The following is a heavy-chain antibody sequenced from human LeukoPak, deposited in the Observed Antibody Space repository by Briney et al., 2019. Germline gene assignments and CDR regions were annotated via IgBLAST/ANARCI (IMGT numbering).Heavy chain of an antibody. D-gene: IGHD3-22*01. J-gene: IGHJ4*02. CDR1: GYTFTSYD. V-gene: IGHV1-8*01. CDR3: ARFYDSSGYQDY. Sequence: ASVKVSCKASGYTFTSYDINWVRQATGQGLEWMGWMNPNSGNTGYAQKFQGRVTMTRNTSISTAYMELSSLRSEDTAVYYCARFYDSSGYQDYWGQGTLVTVSS. CDR2: MNPNSGNT.